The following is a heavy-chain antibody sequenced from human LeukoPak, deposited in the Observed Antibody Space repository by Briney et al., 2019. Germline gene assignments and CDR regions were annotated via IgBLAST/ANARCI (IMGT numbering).Heavy chain of an antibody. Sequence: SETLSLTCGAFGVSINDYYWSWIRRSRGKGLQWIGEISHTEGSRYNPSSESRLPMSVGTSENQLSLKLIFVTAADTAVYYCARIRCGHSGSVCYNHWGLGTLVTVSS. CDR2: ISHTEGS. D-gene: IGHD3-9*01. V-gene: IGHV4-34*01. CDR1: GVSINDYY. CDR3: ARIRCGHSGSVCYNH. J-gene: IGHJ1*01.